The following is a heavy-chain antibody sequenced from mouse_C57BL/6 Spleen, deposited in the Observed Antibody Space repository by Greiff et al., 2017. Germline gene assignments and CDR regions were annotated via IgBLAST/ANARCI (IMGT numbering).Heavy chain of an antibody. V-gene: IGHV5-9-1*02. CDR3: TRDDDGYYYYYAMDY. Sequence: EVMLVESGEGLVKPGGSLKLSCEASGFTFSSYAMSWVRQTPEKRLEWVAYLSSGGDYIYYEDTVKGRFTFSIYKAKTTLYLQMSSLKSEATAMYYCTRDDDGYYYYYAMDYWGQGTSVTVSS. D-gene: IGHD2-3*01. CDR2: LSSGGDYI. J-gene: IGHJ4*01. CDR1: GFTFSSYA.